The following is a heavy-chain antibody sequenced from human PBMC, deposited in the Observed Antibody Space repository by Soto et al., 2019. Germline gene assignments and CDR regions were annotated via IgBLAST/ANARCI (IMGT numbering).Heavy chain of an antibody. J-gene: IGHJ4*02. CDR3: ARRGIVAADPFDY. CDR2: IYLGDSDT. V-gene: IGHV5-51*01. D-gene: IGHD6-13*01. Sequence: GQSLKISCKGSGYSFTSYWVVWLRQMPGKGLEWMGIIYLGDSDTRYSPSFQGQVTISADKSISTAYLQWSSLKASDTAMYYCARRGIVAADPFDYWGQGTLVTVS. CDR1: GYSFTSYW.